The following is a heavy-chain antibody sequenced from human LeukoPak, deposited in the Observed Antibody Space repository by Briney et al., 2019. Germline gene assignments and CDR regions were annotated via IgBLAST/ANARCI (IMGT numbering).Heavy chain of an antibody. CDR1: GFTFSSYS. J-gene: IGHJ6*03. CDR3: ARDRYDFWSGYPYYYDYMDV. CDR2: ISSSSSTI. V-gene: IGHV3-48*01. Sequence: GGSLTLPCAASGFTFSSYSMNWVRQAPGKGLEWVSYISSSSSTIYYADSVKGRFTISRDNAKNSLYLQMNSLRAEDTAVYYCARDRYDFWSGYPYYYDYMDVWGKGATVIVSS. D-gene: IGHD3-3*01.